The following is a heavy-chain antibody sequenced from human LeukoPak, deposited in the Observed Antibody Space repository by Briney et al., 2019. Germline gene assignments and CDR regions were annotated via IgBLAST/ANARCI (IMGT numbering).Heavy chain of an antibody. CDR2: IYYSGST. V-gene: IGHV4-39*01. Sequence: SETLSLTCTVSGGSISSSSYYWGWIRQPPGKGLEWIGSIYYSGSTYYNPSLKSRVTISVDTSKNQFSLKLSSVTAADTAVYYCARGRTIFGVVTLNWFDPWGQGTLVTVSS. D-gene: IGHD3-3*01. CDR3: ARGRTIFGVVTLNWFDP. CDR1: GGSISSSSYY. J-gene: IGHJ5*02.